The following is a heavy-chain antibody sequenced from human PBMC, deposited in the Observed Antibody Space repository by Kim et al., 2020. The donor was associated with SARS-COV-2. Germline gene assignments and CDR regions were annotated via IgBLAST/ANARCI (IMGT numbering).Heavy chain of an antibody. CDR3: AKDSPGLIAAAGIVSFDY. CDR1: GFTFSSYA. V-gene: IGHV3-23*01. CDR2: ISGSGGST. J-gene: IGHJ4*02. D-gene: IGHD6-13*01. Sequence: GGSLRLSCAASGFTFSSYAMSWVRQAPGKGLEWVSAISGSGGSTYYADSVKGRFTISRDNSKNTLYLQMNSLRAEDTALYYGAKDSPGLIAAAGIVSFDYWGQGTLVTVSS.